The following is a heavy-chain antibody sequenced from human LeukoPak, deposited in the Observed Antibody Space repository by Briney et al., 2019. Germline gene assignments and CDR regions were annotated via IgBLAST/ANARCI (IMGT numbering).Heavy chain of an antibody. CDR1: GYTFTGYY. D-gene: IGHD2-2*02. CDR2: INPNSGGT. CDR3: ARNSMRVVVVPAAIGNY. Sequence: ASVKVSCKASGYTFTGYYMHWVRQAPGQGLEWMGWINPNSGGTNYAQKFQVRVTMTRDTSISTAYMALSRLRSDDTAVYYCARNSMRVVVVPAAIGNYWGQGTLVTVSS. V-gene: IGHV1-2*02. J-gene: IGHJ4*02.